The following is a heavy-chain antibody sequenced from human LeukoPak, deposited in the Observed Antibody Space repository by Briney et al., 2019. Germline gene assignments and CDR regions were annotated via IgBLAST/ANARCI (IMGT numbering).Heavy chain of an antibody. V-gene: IGHV4-61*01. CDR3: ASKSSDHGELRFDY. J-gene: IGHJ4*02. D-gene: IGHD4-17*01. CDR2: IYYSGST. Sequence: SETLSLTCTVSGGSVSSGSYYWSWIRQPPGKGLEWIGYIYYSGSTNYNPSLKSRVTISVDTSKNQFSLKLSSVTAADTAVYYCASKSSDHGELRFDYWGQGTLVTVSS. CDR1: GGSVSSGSYY.